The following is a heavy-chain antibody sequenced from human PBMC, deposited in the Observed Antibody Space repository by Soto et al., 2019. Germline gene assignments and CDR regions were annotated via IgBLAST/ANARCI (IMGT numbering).Heavy chain of an antibody. CDR2: IYHSGRT. CDR3: ARDRSSGGAYSRRWIDP. J-gene: IGHJ5*02. D-gene: IGHD5-12*01. V-gene: IGHV4-4*02. CDR1: SGSITSSNY. Sequence: QVQLQESGPGLVKPSGTLSLTCGVSSGSITSSNYWSWVRQPPGKALEWIGEIYHSGRTHYNPSLKSRVTISVDKSMNQFSLRLTSVTAADTAVYYCARDRSSGGAYSRRWIDPWGQGLLVTVSS.